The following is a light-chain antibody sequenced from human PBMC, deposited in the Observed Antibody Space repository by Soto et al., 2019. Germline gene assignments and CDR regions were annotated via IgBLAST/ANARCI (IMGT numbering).Light chain of an antibody. Sequence: QSALTQPASVSGSPGQSITISCTGTSSDVGGYNYVSWYQQHPGKAPKLMIYEVNNQPSGISNRFSGSKSGNTASLTISGLQAEDEADYYCSSFTSTSTYVFGTGTKLTVL. J-gene: IGLJ1*01. CDR3: SSFTSTSTYV. CDR1: SSDVGGYNY. CDR2: EVN. V-gene: IGLV2-14*01.